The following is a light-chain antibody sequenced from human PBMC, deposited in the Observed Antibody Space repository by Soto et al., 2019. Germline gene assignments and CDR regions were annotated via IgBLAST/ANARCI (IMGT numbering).Light chain of an antibody. CDR1: TGAVTSGHY. Sequence: QAVVTQEPSLPVSPGGTVTLTGGSSTGAVTSGHYPYWFQQKPGQAPRTLIYDTSNKHSWTPARFSGSLLGGKAALTLSGAPPEDEAEYYCVLSYRGASWVFGGGTKLTVL. CDR3: VLSYRGASWV. J-gene: IGLJ3*02. CDR2: DTS. V-gene: IGLV7-46*01.